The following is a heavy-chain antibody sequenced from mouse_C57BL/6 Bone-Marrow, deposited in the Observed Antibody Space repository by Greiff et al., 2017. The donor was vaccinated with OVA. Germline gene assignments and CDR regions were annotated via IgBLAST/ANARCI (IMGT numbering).Heavy chain of an antibody. J-gene: IGHJ2*01. CDR2: ISYDGSN. CDR3: ARGDPYFDY. Sequence: EVQLVESGPGLVKPSQSLSLTCSVPGYSITSGYYWNWIRQFPGNKLEWMGYISYDGSNNYNPSLKNRISITRDTSKNQFFLKLNSVTTEDTATYYCARGDPYFDYWGQGTTLTVSS. V-gene: IGHV3-6*01. CDR1: GYSITSGYY. D-gene: IGHD3-3*01.